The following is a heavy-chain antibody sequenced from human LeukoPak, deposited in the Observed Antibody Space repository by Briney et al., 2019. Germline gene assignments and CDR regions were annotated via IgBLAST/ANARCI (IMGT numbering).Heavy chain of an antibody. CDR1: GGSMSTYY. CDR2: IYYSGST. Sequence: SETLSLTCTVSGGSMSTYYWSWIRQPPGKGLEWIGYIYYSGSTNYNPSLRSRVTISVDTSKNQFSLKLSAVTAADTAVYYCARVFEYSSSSLVHHYYYMDVWGKGTTVTVSS. J-gene: IGHJ6*03. D-gene: IGHD6-6*01. CDR3: ARVFEYSSSSLVHHYYYMDV. V-gene: IGHV4-59*12.